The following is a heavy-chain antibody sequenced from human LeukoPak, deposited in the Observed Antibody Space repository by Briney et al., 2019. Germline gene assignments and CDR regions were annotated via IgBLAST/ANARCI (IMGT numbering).Heavy chain of an antibody. CDR3: ARVPGYCSGGSCYFMDYYYGMDV. J-gene: IGHJ6*02. D-gene: IGHD2-15*01. CDR2: ISGSGGST. Sequence: GGSLRLSCAASGFTFSSYAMSWVRQAPGKGLEWVSAISGSGGSTYYADSVKGRFTISRDNAKNSLYLQMNSLRAEDTALYHCARVPGYCSGGSCYFMDYYYGMDVWGQGTTVTVSS. CDR1: GFTFSSYA. V-gene: IGHV3-23*01.